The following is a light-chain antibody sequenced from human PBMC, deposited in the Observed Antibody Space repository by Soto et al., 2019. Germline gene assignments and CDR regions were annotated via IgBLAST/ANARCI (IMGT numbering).Light chain of an antibody. CDR2: GHN. Sequence: QPVLTQPPSVSGAPGQRVTISCTGSTSNIGAGYEVHWYQQLPGTAPKLLVSGHNIRPSGVPDRFSGFKSGASAFLVITGLQAEDEADYYCQSYDNSLSGSGVFGGGTKLTVL. CDR1: TSNIGAGYE. J-gene: IGLJ3*02. CDR3: QSYDNSLSGSGV. V-gene: IGLV1-40*01.